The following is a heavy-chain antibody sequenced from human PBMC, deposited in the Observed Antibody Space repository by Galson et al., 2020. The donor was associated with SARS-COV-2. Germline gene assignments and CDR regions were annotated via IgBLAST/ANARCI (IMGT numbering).Heavy chain of an antibody. V-gene: IGHV1-8*01. CDR2: MNPNSGNT. J-gene: IGHJ6*03. D-gene: IGHD3-3*01. Sequence: ASVKVSCKASGYTFTSYDINWVRQATGQGLEWMGWMNPNSGNTGYAQKFQGRVTMTRNTSISTAYMELSSLRSEDTAVYYCARSPPRITIFGVVLSDYYYYMDVWGKGTTVTVSS. CDR1: GYTFTSYD. CDR3: ARSPPRITIFGVVLSDYYYYMDV.